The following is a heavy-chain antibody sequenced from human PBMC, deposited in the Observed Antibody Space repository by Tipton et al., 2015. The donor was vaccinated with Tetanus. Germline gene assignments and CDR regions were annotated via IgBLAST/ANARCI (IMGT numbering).Heavy chain of an antibody. V-gene: IGHV4-39*01. Sequence: TLSLTCTVSGGSIDSSTSYWGWIRQPPGRGLEWMGRISNSGGTFYNPSLKSRVTISLDTSKNQFSLRLTSVTAADTAVFYCARRPNWMNYFDAWCLGILVTVSS. CDR1: GGSIDSSTSY. D-gene: IGHD2-2*03. J-gene: IGHJ4*01. CDR2: ISNSGGT. CDR3: ARRPNWMNYFDA.